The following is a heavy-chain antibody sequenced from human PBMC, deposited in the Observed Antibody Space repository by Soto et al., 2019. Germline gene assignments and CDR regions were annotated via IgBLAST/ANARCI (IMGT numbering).Heavy chain of an antibody. V-gene: IGHV1-18*01. CDR2: ISAYNGNT. CDR1: GYTFTSYG. D-gene: IGHD3-10*01. Sequence: ASVKVSCKASGYTFTSYGISWVRQAPGQGLEWMGWISAYNGNTNYAQKFQGRVTITADKSTSTAYMELSSLRSEDTAVYYCARVDGITMVRGVIITTYYYYGMDVWGQGTTVTVSS. J-gene: IGHJ6*02. CDR3: ARVDGITMVRGVIITTYYYYGMDV.